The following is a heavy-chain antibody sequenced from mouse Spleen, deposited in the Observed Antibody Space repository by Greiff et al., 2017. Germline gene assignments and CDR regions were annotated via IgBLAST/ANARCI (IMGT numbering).Heavy chain of an antibody. CDR1: GYTFTSYW. Sequence: VQLQQPGAELVRPGSSVKLSCKASGYTFTSYWMHWVKQRPIQGLEWIGNIDPSDSETHYNQKFKDKATLTVDKSSSTAYMQLSSLTSEDSAVYYSARGDYGITHYYAMGYWGQGASVTVSS. J-gene: IGHJ4*01. D-gene: IGHD2-1*01. CDR2: IDPSDSET. CDR3: ARGDYGITHYYAMGY. V-gene: IGHV1-52*01.